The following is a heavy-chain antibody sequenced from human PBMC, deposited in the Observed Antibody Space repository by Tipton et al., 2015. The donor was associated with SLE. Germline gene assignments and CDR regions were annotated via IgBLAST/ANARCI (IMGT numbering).Heavy chain of an antibody. CDR3: ARDRYYYDLDY. Sequence: SLRLSCAGSGLTFGNYWMTWVRQAPGKGLEWEANIKQDGSEKYYVDSVKGRFTISRDNVKKSLYLQMHSLRAEDTAVYFCARDRYYYDLDYWGQGTLVTVSS. CDR2: IKQDGSEK. D-gene: IGHD3-22*01. V-gene: IGHV3-7*01. CDR1: GLTFGNYW. J-gene: IGHJ4*02.